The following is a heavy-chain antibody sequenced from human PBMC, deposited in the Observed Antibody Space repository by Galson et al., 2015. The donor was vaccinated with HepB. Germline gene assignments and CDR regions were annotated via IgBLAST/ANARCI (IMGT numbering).Heavy chain of an antibody. Sequence: SVKVSCKASGYTFSSYTISWVRQAPGQGLEWMGRIIPVLGVANYAQKFQGRVTMTADKSTTTAYMELSSLRSDDTAVYYCARPYSYGYLDAFDIWGQGTMVTVSS. CDR3: ARPYSYGYLDAFDI. J-gene: IGHJ3*02. CDR2: IIPVLGVA. D-gene: IGHD5-18*01. CDR1: GYTFSSYT. V-gene: IGHV1-69*02.